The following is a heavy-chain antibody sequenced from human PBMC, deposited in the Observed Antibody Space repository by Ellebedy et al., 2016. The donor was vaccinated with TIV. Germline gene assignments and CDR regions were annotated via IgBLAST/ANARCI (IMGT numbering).Heavy chain of an antibody. J-gene: IGHJ4*02. CDR2: IYPGDSDT. CDR1: GYSFTSYW. V-gene: IGHV5-51*01. D-gene: IGHD6-19*01. CDR3: ARGDRGSGWYWDK. Sequence: GESLKIPCKGSGYSFTSYWIGWVRQMPGKGLEWMGYIYPGDSDTRYSPSFQGQVNISVDKSISTAYLQWSSLKASDTAIYYCARGDRGSGWYWDKWGQGTLVTVSS.